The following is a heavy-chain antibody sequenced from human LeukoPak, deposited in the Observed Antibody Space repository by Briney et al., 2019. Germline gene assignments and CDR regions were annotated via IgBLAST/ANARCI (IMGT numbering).Heavy chain of an antibody. V-gene: IGHV1-18*01. D-gene: IGHD3-22*01. J-gene: IGHJ3*02. CDR3: ARGFTYYYDPDGAFDI. CDR1: GYTFTSYG. Sequence: GASVKVSCKASGYTFTSYGISWVRQAPGQGLEWMGWISAYNGNTNYAQKFQGRVTMTTDTSTSTAYMELRSLRSDDTAVYYCARGFTYYYDPDGAFDIWGQGTMVTVSS. CDR2: ISAYNGNT.